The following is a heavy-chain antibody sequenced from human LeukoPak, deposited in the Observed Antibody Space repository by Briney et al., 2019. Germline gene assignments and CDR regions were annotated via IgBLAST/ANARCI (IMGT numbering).Heavy chain of an antibody. CDR1: GFSFSGYN. CDR2: ISSSGTTV. V-gene: IGHV3-48*02. Sequence: GGSRRFSCAASGFSFSGYNMNWARQAPGKGLEWVSYISSSGTTVYYADSVKGRFTISRDNAKNSLYLQMNSLRDEDTAVYYCVMVRGVSFDYWGQGTLVTVSS. CDR3: VMVRGVSFDY. J-gene: IGHJ4*02. D-gene: IGHD3-10*01.